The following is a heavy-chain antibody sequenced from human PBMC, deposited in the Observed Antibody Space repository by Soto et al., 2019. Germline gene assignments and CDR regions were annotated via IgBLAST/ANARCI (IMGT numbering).Heavy chain of an antibody. CDR3: AKGDSSGYFHDY. V-gene: IGHV3-23*01. D-gene: IGHD3-22*01. J-gene: IGHJ4*02. Sequence: GGSLRLSCAASGFTFSSYAMSWVRQAPGKGLEWVSAISGSGGSTYYADSVKGRFTISRDNSKNTLYLQMNSLRAEDTAVYYGAKGDSSGYFHDYWGQGTLVTVSS. CDR2: ISGSGGST. CDR1: GFTFSSYA.